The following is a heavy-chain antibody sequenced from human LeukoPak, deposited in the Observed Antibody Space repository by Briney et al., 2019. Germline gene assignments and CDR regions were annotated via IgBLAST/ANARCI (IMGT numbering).Heavy chain of an antibody. J-gene: IGHJ4*02. Sequence: PGGSLRLSCAASGSTFSSYWMHWVRQAPGKGLEWVAVISYDGSNKYYADSVKGRFTISRDNSKNTLYLQMNSLRAEDTAVYYCAKVDSSGWYPNWGQGTLVTVSS. CDR2: ISYDGSNK. D-gene: IGHD6-19*01. V-gene: IGHV3-30*18. CDR3: AKVDSSGWYPN. CDR1: GSTFSSYW.